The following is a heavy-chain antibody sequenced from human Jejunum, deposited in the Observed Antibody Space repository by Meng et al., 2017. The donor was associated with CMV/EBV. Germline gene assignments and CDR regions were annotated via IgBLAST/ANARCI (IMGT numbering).Heavy chain of an antibody. V-gene: IGHV3-7*01. J-gene: IGHJ4*02. CDR3: LTETSLKGFDY. CDR1: GLTVSSYW. D-gene: IGHD1-14*01. Sequence: EVAGLTVSSYWMAWARQVPGKELKWVANISPDGSVTYYVDSVTGRFTISRDNTKASFYLQMTSLRAEDTAVYYCLTETSLKGFDYWGQGSLVTVSS. CDR2: ISPDGSVT.